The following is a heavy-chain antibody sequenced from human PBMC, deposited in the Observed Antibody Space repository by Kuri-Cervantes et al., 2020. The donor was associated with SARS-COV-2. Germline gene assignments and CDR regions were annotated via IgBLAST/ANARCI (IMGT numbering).Heavy chain of an antibody. CDR1: GFTVSTNY. V-gene: IGHV3-53*01. D-gene: IGHD6-19*01. Sequence: GESLKISCVVSGFTVSTNYMSWARQAPGKGLEWVSVIYTGGSSHYADSVRGRFTISRDKSKNTLYLQMNSLRVEDTAVYYCARDPSTGWSRYFYGMDVWGQGTTVTVSS. CDR2: IYTGGSS. J-gene: IGHJ6*02. CDR3: ARDPSTGWSRYFYGMDV.